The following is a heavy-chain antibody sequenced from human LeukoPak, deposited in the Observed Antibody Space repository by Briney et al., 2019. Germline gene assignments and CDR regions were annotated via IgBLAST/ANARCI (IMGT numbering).Heavy chain of an antibody. V-gene: IGHV3-66*01. CDR1: GFSVSNNY. CDR2: IYSGGST. D-gene: IGHD3-10*01. Sequence: GGSLRLSCAASGFSVSNNYMSWVRQAPGKGLEWVSSIYSGGSTYYADSVKGRFTISRDNAKNSLYLQMNSLRAEDTAVYYCARAVGITMVRGEAKPDYWGQGTLVTVSS. J-gene: IGHJ4*02. CDR3: ARAVGITMVRGEAKPDY.